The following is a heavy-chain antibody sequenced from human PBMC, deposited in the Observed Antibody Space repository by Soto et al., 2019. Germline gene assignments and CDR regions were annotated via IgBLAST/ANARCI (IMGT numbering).Heavy chain of an antibody. D-gene: IGHD5-18*01. CDR2: INHSGST. V-gene: IGHV4-34*01. CDR1: GGSFSGYY. J-gene: IGHJ6*02. Sequence: KTSETLSLTCAVYGGSFSGYYWSWIRQPPGKGLEWIGEINHSGSTNYNPSLKSRVTISVDTSKNQFSLKLSSVTAADTAVYYCARGGVFGYRYGLIYYGMDVWGQGTTVTVSS. CDR3: ARGGVFGYRYGLIYYGMDV.